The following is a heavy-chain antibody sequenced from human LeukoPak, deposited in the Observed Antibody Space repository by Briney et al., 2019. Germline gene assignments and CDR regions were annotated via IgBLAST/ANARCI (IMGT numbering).Heavy chain of an antibody. J-gene: IGHJ4*02. D-gene: IGHD3-22*01. Sequence: GGSLRLSCAASGFTFSSYAMSWVRQAPGEGLEWVSAISGSGGSTYYADSVKGRFTISRDNSKNTLYLQMNSLRAEDTAVYYCAKDPRYDSSGYHDYWGQGTLVTVSS. CDR1: GFTFSSYA. V-gene: IGHV3-23*01. CDR2: ISGSGGST. CDR3: AKDPRYDSSGYHDY.